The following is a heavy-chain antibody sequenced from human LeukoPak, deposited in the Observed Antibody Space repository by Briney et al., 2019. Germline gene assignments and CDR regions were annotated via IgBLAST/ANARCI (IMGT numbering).Heavy chain of an antibody. CDR1: GFTFSSYS. CDR3: ARGQTPLDPTETITMIVVVPDDAFDI. CDR2: ISSSSSYI. V-gene: IGHV3-21*01. J-gene: IGHJ3*02. Sequence: RSGGSLRLSCAASGFTFSSYSMNWVCQAPGKGLEWVSSISSSSSYIYYADSVKGRSTISRDNAKNSLYLQMNSLRAEDTAVYYCARGQTPLDPTETITMIVVVPDDAFDIWGQGTMVTVSS. D-gene: IGHD3-22*01.